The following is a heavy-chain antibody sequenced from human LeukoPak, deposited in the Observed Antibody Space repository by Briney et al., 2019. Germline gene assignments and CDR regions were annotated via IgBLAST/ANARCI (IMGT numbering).Heavy chain of an antibody. CDR2: ISSSSSTI. J-gene: IGHJ5*02. D-gene: IGHD3-3*01. CDR3: ARDPIFGVVSQVEP. V-gene: IGHV3-48*01. CDR1: GFTFSSYS. Sequence: GGSLRLSCAASGFTFSSYSMNWVRQAPGKGLEWVSYISSSSSTIYYADSVKGRFTISRDNAKNSLYLQMNSLRAEDTAVYYCARDPIFGVVSQVEPRGQGTLVTVSS.